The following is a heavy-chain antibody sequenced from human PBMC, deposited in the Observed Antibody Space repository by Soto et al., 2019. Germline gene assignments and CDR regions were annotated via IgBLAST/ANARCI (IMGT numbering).Heavy chain of an antibody. D-gene: IGHD7-27*01. J-gene: IGHJ4*02. CDR3: ARSLRATSPLTF. V-gene: IGHV3-11*06. CDR1: GFTFTDYH. CDR2: ISETGSHT. Sequence: GGSLRLSCEASGFTFTDYHMSWIRQAPGKGLEWVALISETGSHTAYAESVKGRFTISRDNARPSVFLQMNSLRSDDTAVYFCARSLRATSPLTFWGQGTPVTV.